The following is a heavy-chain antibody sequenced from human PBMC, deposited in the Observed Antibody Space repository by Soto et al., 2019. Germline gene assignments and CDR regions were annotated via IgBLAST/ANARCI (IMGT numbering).Heavy chain of an antibody. J-gene: IGHJ6*02. CDR1: GFTFSSYG. D-gene: IGHD3-16*02. CDR2: IWYDGSNK. CDR3: SLGSYRYTNYYYGMDV. V-gene: IGHV3-33*01. Sequence: GGSLRLSCAASGFTFSSYGMHWVRQAPGKGLEWVAVIWYDGSNKYYADSVKGRFTISRDNSKNTLYLQMNSLRAEDTAVYYCSLGSYRYTNYYYGMDVWGQGTTVTVSS.